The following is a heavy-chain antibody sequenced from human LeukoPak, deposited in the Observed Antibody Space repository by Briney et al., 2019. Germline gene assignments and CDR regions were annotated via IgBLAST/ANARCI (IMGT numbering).Heavy chain of an antibody. CDR2: IIPILGIA. J-gene: IGHJ6*02. CDR3: AKGLGRIAAAGSVDV. V-gene: IGHV1-69*04. D-gene: IGHD6-13*01. CDR1: GGTFSSYA. Sequence: SVKVSCKASGGTFSSYAISWVRQAPGQGLEWMGRIIPILGIANYAQKFQGRVTITADKSTSTAYMELSSLRSEDTAVYYCAKGLGRIAAAGSVDVWGQGTTVTVSS.